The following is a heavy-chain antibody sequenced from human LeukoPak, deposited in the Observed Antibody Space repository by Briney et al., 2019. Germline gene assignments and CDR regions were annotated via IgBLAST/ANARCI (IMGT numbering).Heavy chain of an antibody. J-gene: IGHJ4*02. CDR1: GGSISSGDYY. CDR3: ARALGYCSSTSCYLLDY. Sequence: PSQTLSLTCTVSGGSISSGDYYWSWISQPPGKGLEWIGYIYYSGSTYYNPSLKSPVTISVDTSKNQFSLKLSSVTAADTAVYCCARALGYCSSTSCYLLDYWGQGTLVTVSS. D-gene: IGHD2-2*01. CDR2: IYYSGST. V-gene: IGHV4-30-4*08.